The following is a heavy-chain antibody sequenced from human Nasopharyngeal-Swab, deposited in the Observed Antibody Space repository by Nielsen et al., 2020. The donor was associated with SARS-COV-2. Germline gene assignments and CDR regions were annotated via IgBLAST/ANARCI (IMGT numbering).Heavy chain of an antibody. CDR1: GGSFSGYY. CDR3: ARHRGIYYYYYGMDV. V-gene: IGHV4-34*01. Sequence: SETLSLTCAVYGGSFSGYYWSWIRQPPGKGLEWIGEINHSGSTNYNPSLKSRVTISVDTSKNQFSLELSSVTAADTAVYYCARHRGIYYYYYGMDVWGQGTTVTVSS. CDR2: INHSGST. D-gene: IGHD3-10*01. J-gene: IGHJ6*02.